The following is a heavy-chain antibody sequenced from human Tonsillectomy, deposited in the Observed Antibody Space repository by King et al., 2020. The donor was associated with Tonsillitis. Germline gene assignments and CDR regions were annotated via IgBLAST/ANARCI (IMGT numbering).Heavy chain of an antibody. D-gene: IGHD6-13*01. Sequence: VQLVESGGGLVQPGGSLRLSCAASGFTFSSYWMSWVRQAPGKGLEWVANIKQDGSEKYYGDSVKGRVTISRDNAKNSLYLQMNSLRAEDTAVYYCARDHRTAGYSSSWYDYWGQGTLVTVSS. J-gene: IGHJ4*02. V-gene: IGHV3-7*04. CDR2: IKQDGSEK. CDR3: ARDHRTAGYSSSWYDY. CDR1: GFTFSSYW.